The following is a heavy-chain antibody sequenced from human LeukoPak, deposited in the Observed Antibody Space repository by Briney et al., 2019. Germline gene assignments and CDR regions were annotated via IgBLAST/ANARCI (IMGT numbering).Heavy chain of an antibody. V-gene: IGHV3-30*02. CDR3: AKDARSFDWLFDH. CDR2: VRSDGSHD. J-gene: IGHJ4*02. CDR1: GFTFSSYG. Sequence: GGSLRLSCAASGFTFSSYGMHWVRQAPGKGLEWVAYVRSDGSHDSYADSVTGRFTISRDNSKNTLFLQMNSLRAEDTSMYYCAKDARSFDWLFDHWGQGILVTVSS. D-gene: IGHD3-9*01.